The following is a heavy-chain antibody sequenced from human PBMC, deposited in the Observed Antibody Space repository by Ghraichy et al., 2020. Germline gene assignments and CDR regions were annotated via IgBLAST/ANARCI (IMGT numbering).Heavy chain of an antibody. CDR1: GGSFSGYY. D-gene: IGHD3-22*01. J-gene: IGHJ6*02. Sequence: ESLNISCAVYGGSFSGYYWSWIRQPPGKGLEWIGEINHSGSTNYNPSLKSRVTISVDTSKNQFSLKLSSVTAADTAVYYCARGPKMIVVVIAYYYYGMDVWGQGTTVTVSS. CDR3: ARGPKMIVVVIAYYYYGMDV. V-gene: IGHV4-34*01. CDR2: INHSGST.